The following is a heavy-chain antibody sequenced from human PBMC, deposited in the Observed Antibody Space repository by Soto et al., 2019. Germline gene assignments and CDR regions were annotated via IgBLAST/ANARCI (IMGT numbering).Heavy chain of an antibody. CDR2: LIPLFGTP. Sequence: ASVKVSCKASGGTFSNFPISWVRQAPGQGLEWMGGLIPLFGTPKYAQKFQGRVTIIADESTSTAYMELRSLRSEDTAVYYCARLGGANPYYYYYGMDVWGQGTTVTVS. CDR1: GGTFSNFP. V-gene: IGHV1-69*13. D-gene: IGHD1-26*01. CDR3: ARLGGANPYYYYYGMDV. J-gene: IGHJ6*02.